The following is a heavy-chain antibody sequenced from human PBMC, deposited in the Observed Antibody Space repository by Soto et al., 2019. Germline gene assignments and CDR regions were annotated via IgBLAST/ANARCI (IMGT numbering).Heavy chain of an antibody. V-gene: IGHV1-18*01. CDR3: EISFGDTPSVSFRDY. D-gene: IGHD3-3*01. CDR1: GYTFPSYG. CDR2: ISAYNGHA. Sequence: QVQLVQSVAEVKKPGASVKVSCKASGYTFPSYGINWVRQAPGQGLEWMGWISAYNGHAKYAQKLQGRVTMTTDTSTSTAYLEVSTLTSDDTPVYYSEISFGDTPSVSFRDYWGKVTLVTVSS. J-gene: IGHJ4*02.